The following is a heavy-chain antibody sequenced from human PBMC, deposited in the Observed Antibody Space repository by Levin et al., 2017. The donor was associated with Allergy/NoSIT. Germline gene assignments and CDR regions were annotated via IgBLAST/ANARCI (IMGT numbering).Heavy chain of an antibody. CDR1: RYIFSDYF. CDR2: INPHSGDT. Sequence: ASVKVSCKASRYIFSDYFIHWVRQAPGQGLEWMGWINPHSGDTKYAQEFQGRVTMTRDTSISTAYMELTRLTSDDTAVYYCARDLSNDDSVFGYWGQGTLVKVFS. V-gene: IGHV1-2*02. CDR3: ARDLSNDDSVFGY. D-gene: IGHD2/OR15-2a*01. J-gene: IGHJ4*02.